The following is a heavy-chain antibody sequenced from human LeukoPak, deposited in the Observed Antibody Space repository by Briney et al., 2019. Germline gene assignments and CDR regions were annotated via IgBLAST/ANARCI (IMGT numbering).Heavy chain of an antibody. CDR3: ARGRFLEWRKSHDAFDI. Sequence: GGSLRLSCAASGFTFSSYSMNWVRQAPGKGLEWVSSISSSSSYIYYADSVKGRFTISRDNAKNSLYLQMNSLRAEDTAVYYCARGRFLEWRKSHDAFDIWGQGSMVTVSS. D-gene: IGHD3-3*01. CDR1: GFTFSSYS. CDR2: ISSSSSYI. V-gene: IGHV3-21*01. J-gene: IGHJ3*02.